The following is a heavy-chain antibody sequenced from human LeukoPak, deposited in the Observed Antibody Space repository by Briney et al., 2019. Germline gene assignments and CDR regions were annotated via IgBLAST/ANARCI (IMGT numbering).Heavy chain of an antibody. V-gene: IGHV4-59*01. J-gene: IGHJ5*01. D-gene: IGHD2-2*01. CDR1: GGSINNYY. CDR3: ARGMMPDWFDF. Sequence: PSETRSLTCSVSGGSINNYYWTWIRQPPGKGLEWVGYIFEIGITNYNPSLKSRVTVSLETSKNQFSLRLNSVTAADTAVYYCARGMMPDWFDFWGQGTLVTVSS. CDR2: IFEIGIT.